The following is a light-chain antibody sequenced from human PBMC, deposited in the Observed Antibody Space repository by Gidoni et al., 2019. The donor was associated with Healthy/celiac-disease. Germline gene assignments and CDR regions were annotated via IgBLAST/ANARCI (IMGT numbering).Light chain of an antibody. CDR1: SSNIGADYD. CDR3: QSYDSSLSVV. Sequence: QSVLTQPPSVSEAPGQRVTISCTGSSSNIGADYDVHWYQQLPGTAPKLLIYGNSNRPSGVPDRFSGSKSGTSASLAITGLQAEDEADYYCQSYDSSLSVVFGGGTKLTVL. J-gene: IGLJ2*01. CDR2: GNS. V-gene: IGLV1-40*01.